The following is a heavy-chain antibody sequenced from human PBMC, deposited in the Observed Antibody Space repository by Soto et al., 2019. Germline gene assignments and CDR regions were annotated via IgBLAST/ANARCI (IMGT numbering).Heavy chain of an antibody. CDR1: GFRFNSYA. CDR2: ISAVYERT. CDR3: AKGRSGEYYYYAMDV. Sequence: GGSLRLSCAASGFRFNSYAMSWVRQAPGKGLEWVSGISAVYERTSYAGSVKGRFSISRDSSKNTVYLQMSSLRGEDTALYYCAKGRSGEYYYYAMDVWGPGTTVTVSS. V-gene: IGHV3-23*01. D-gene: IGHD6-25*01. J-gene: IGHJ6*02.